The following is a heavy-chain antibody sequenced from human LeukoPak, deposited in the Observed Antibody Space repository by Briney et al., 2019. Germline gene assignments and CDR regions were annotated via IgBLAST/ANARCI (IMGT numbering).Heavy chain of an antibody. CDR1: GGSINSFY. V-gene: IGHV4-59*12. D-gene: IGHD6-13*01. CDR3: ARDLSSSSWYGWFDP. CDR2: VYYNGDT. Sequence: PSETLSLTCTVSGGSINSFYWCWIRQFPGKGLEWIGCVYYNGDTNYSPSLKSRVTISVDTSKNQSSLKLSSVTAADTAVYYCARDLSSSSWYGWFDPWGQGTLVTVSS. J-gene: IGHJ5*02.